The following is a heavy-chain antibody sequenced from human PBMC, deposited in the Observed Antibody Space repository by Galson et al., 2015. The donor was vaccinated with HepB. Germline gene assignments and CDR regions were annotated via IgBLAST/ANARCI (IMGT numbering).Heavy chain of an antibody. D-gene: IGHD5-18*01. Sequence: SLRLSCAASGFTFSSYWMSWVRQAPGKGLEWVANIKQDGSEKYYVDSVKGRFTISRDNAKNSLYLQMNSLKTEDTAVYYCTTVHGIPYWGQGTLVTVSS. V-gene: IGHV3-7*05. CDR3: TTVHGIPY. CDR2: IKQDGSEK. J-gene: IGHJ4*02. CDR1: GFTFSSYW.